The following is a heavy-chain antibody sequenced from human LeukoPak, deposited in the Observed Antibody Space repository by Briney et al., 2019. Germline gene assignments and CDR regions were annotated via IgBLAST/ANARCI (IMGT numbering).Heavy chain of an antibody. Sequence: GGSMRLSCAASGFTFSSYNMNWVRQAPGKGLEWVSSISRSSSYIYYADSVKGRFTISRDNAKNSLYLQMNSLRAEDTAVYYCARAGVPPATTTVDIWGQGTMVTVSS. CDR2: ISRSSSYI. CDR1: GFTFSSYN. CDR3: ARAGVPPATTTVDI. D-gene: IGHD2-2*01. J-gene: IGHJ3*02. V-gene: IGHV3-21*01.